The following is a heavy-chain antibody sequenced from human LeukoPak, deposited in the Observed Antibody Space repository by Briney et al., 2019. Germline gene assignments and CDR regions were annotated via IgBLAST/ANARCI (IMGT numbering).Heavy chain of an antibody. CDR3: ARGGWYPESFQH. D-gene: IGHD6-19*01. Sequence: SETLSLTCTVSGGSISSSSYYWGWIRQPPGKGLEWLGDIYYSGSTNYNPSLKSRVTISVDTSKNQFSLKLSSVTAADTAVYYCARGGWYPESFQHWGQGALVTVSS. CDR2: IYYSGST. CDR1: GGSISSSSYY. J-gene: IGHJ1*01. V-gene: IGHV4-61*05.